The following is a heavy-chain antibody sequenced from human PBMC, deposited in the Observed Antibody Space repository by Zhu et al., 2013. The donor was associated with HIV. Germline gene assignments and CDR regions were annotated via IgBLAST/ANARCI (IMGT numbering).Heavy chain of an antibody. CDR3: ARDGLNPPEIVVVMISTTPRHNWLDP. CDR1: GYTFISYG. J-gene: IGHJ5*02. Sequence: QVQVVQSGAEVKKPGASVKVSCKASGYTFISYGISWVRQAPGQGLEWMGRINTSNGRTNYTQKFQGRVTMTADTSTSTAYMELRSLTSDDTAVYYCARDGLNPPEIVVVMISTTPRHNWLDPWAREPWSPSPQ. D-gene: IGHD2-15*01. V-gene: IGHV1-18*01. CDR2: INTSNGRT.